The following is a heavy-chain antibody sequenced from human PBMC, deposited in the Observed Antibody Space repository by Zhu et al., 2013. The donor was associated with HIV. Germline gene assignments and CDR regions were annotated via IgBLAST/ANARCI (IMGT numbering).Heavy chain of an antibody. Sequence: QVQLVQSGAEVKKPGASVKVSCKASGYTFTSYAMHWVRQAPGQRLEWMGWINAGNGNTKYSQKFQGRVTITRDTPASTAYMELSSLRSEDTAVYYCARYYYGSAYGMDVWGQGTTVTVSS. CDR1: GYTFTSYA. CDR2: INAGNGNT. V-gene: IGHV1-3*01. J-gene: IGHJ6*02. CDR3: ARYYYGSAYGMDV. D-gene: IGHD3-10*01.